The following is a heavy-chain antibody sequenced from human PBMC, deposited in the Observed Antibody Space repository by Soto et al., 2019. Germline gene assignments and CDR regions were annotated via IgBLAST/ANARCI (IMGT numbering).Heavy chain of an antibody. CDR3: ARGPRPSVRRSRPFDY. V-gene: IGHV4-34*01. D-gene: IGHD3-10*02. CDR2: INHSGST. CDR1: GGSFSGYY. Sequence: PSETLSLTCAVYGGSFSGYYWSWIRQPPGKGLEWIGEINHSGSTNYNPSLKSRVTISVDTSKNQFSLKLSSVTAADTAVYYCARGPRPSVRRSRPFDYWGQGTLVTVSS. J-gene: IGHJ4*02.